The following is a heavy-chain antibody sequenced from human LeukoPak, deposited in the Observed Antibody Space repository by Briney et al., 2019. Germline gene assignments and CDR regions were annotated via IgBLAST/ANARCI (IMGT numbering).Heavy chain of an antibody. Sequence: GGSLRLSCAASGFTFSGSAMHWVRQASGKGLEWVGRIRSRANSYVTAYAAAVTGRFIISRDNSKNTLYLQMNSLRAEDTAVYYCAKGYCSSTSCYYFDYWGQGTLVTVSS. CDR2: IRSRANSYVT. J-gene: IGHJ4*02. CDR1: GFTFSGSA. V-gene: IGHV3-73*01. CDR3: AKGYCSSTSCYYFDY. D-gene: IGHD2-2*01.